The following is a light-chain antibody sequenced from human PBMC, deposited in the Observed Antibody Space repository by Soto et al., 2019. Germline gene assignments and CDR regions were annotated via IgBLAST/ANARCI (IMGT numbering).Light chain of an antibody. Sequence: QSVLTQPPSASGTPGQSVTVSCSGSSSNIGSNTVTWYQQLPGTAPKLLIYSNNQRPSGVPDRFSGSKSGTSASLAISGLRSEDEAHYYCTTWDDSLNGRVFGGGTKLTVL. CDR2: SNN. CDR3: TTWDDSLNGRV. J-gene: IGLJ3*02. CDR1: SSNIGSNT. V-gene: IGLV1-44*01.